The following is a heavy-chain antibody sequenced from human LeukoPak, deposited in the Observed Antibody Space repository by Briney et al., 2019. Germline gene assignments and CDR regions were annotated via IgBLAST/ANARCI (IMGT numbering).Heavy chain of an antibody. J-gene: IGHJ6*03. CDR2: IDYSGST. CDR1: GGSISSSSYY. Sequence: SETLSLTCTVSGGSISSSSYYWGWIRQPPGKGLEWIGRIDYSGSTYYNPAIKSRVPIYVDTSKNQFYLKLSSVTAADTAVYYCARRLYDFWSGYYYYMDVWGKGTTVTVSS. V-gene: IGHV4-39*01. D-gene: IGHD3-3*01. CDR3: ARRLYDFWSGYYYYMDV.